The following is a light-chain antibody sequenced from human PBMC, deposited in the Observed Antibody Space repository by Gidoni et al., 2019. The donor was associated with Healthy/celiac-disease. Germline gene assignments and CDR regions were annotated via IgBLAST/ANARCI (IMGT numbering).Light chain of an antibody. CDR1: QSISSY. V-gene: IGKV1-39*01. Sequence: DIQMTQSPSSLSASVGDRVTITCRASQSISSYLNCYQQKPGKAPKLLIYAASSLQSGVPSRFSGSGSGTDFTLTISSLQPEDFATYYCQQSYSTPVTFGGGDQGGDQT. J-gene: IGKJ4*01. CDR2: AAS. CDR3: QQSYSTPVT.